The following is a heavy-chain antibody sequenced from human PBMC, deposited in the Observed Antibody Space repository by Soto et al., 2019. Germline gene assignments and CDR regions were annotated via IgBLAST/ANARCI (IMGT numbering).Heavy chain of an antibody. Sequence: PGESLKISCNGSGYSFTSYWIIWVRQMPGKGLEWMGRIDPTDSYTNYSPSFQGHVTISADKSISTAYLQWSSLKASDTAMYYCARPLAVAGSYYYYGMDVWGQGTMVTVSS. CDR1: GYSFTSYW. J-gene: IGHJ6*02. CDR3: ARPLAVAGSYYYYGMDV. V-gene: IGHV5-10-1*01. CDR2: IDPTDSYT. D-gene: IGHD6-19*01.